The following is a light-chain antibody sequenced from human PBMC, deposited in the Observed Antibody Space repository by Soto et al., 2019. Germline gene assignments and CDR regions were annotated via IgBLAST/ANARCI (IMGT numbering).Light chain of an antibody. J-gene: IGLJ3*02. CDR3: TSYVGNDIWV. CDR1: SSDVGAYKY. Sequence: QSALTQPPSASGSPGQSVTISCTGTSSDVGAYKYVSWYQQYPGEAPKLMIYEVTKRPSGVPDRFSGSKSGNTASLTVSGLQAEDEADYYCTSYVGNDIWVFGGATNFTVL. V-gene: IGLV2-8*01. CDR2: EVT.